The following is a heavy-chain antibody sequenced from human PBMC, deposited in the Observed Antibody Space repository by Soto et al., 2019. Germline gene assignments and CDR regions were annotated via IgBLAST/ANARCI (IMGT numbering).Heavy chain of an antibody. CDR3: ARRHYYGSSAYFDY. J-gene: IGHJ4*02. CDR2: IDWDDDK. D-gene: IGHD3-10*01. V-gene: IGHV2-70*01. CDR1: GFSLSTSGMC. Sequence: SGPTLVNPTQTLTLTCTFSGFSLSTSGMCVSWIRQPPGKALEWLALIDWDDDKYYSTSLKTRLTISKDTSKNQVVLTMTNMDPVDTATYYCARRHYYGSSAYFDYWGQGTLVTVSS.